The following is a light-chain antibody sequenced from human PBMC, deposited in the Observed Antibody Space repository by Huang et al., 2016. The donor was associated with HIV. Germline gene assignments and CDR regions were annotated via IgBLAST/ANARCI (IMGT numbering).Light chain of an antibody. CDR2: LGS. J-gene: IGKJ2*01. Sequence: IVMTQSPFSPPVTPGEPASISCRSNQSRLDSNGFNYLDWYLQKPGQSPQLLIFLGSNRASGVPDRFSGSGSGTDFKLKISRVEADDVGVYYCMQALQSPYTFGQGTKLEIK. CDR1: QSRLDSNGFNY. CDR3: MQALQSPYT. V-gene: IGKV2-28*01.